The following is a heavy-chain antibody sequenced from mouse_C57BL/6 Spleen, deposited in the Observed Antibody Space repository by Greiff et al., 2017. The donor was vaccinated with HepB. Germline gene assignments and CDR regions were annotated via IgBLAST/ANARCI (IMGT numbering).Heavy chain of an antibody. D-gene: IGHD2-4*01. CDR1: GFSLTSYG. Sequence: VQLQQSGPGLVQPSQSLSITCTVSGFSLTSYGVHWVRQPPGKGLEWLGVIWSGGSTDYNAAFISRLSISKDNSKSQVFLKMNSLQADDTAIYYCAKVYYDYDGGYYFDYWGQGTTLTVSS. CDR2: IWSGGST. CDR3: AKVYYDYDGGYYFDY. J-gene: IGHJ2*01. V-gene: IGHV2-4*01.